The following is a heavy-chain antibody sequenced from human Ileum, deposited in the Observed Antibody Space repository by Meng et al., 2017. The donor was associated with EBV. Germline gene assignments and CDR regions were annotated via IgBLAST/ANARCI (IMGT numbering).Heavy chain of an antibody. J-gene: IGHJ2*01. D-gene: IGHD3-22*01. V-gene: IGHV7-4-1*02. CDR1: GYTFTSYA. CDR3: ARGGPYPDSSGFHWYFDL. CDR2: INTNTGNP. Sequence: QVQLVQSGSELKKPXASVMVSCXASGYTFTSYAMNWVRQAPGQGLEWMGWINTNTGNPTYAQGFTGRFVLSSDTSVSTANLQISSLKAEDTAVYYCARGGPYPDSSGFHWYFDLWGRGTLVTVSS.